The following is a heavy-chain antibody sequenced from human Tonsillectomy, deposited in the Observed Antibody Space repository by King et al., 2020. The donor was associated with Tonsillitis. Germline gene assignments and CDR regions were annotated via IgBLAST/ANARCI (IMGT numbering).Heavy chain of an antibody. J-gene: IGHJ6*03. V-gene: IGHV4-59*01. CDR2: SYYSGST. Sequence: VQLQESGPGLVKPSETLSLTCTVSGGSISSYYWSWSRQPPGKGLEWIGYSYYSGSTNSNPSLKSRVTISVDTAKNQFSLKLSSVTAADTAVYDCARGYAGYEYYYYYYMDVWGKGTTVTVSS. D-gene: IGHD3-9*01. CDR1: GGSISSYY. CDR3: ARGYAGYEYYYYYYMDV.